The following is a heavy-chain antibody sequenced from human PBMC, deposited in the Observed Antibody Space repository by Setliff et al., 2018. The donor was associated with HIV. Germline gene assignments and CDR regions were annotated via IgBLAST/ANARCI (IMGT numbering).Heavy chain of an antibody. CDR1: GYTFTSYY. V-gene: IGHV1-2*02. Sequence: ASVKVSCKASGYTFTSYYMYWVRQAPGQGLEWMGWINPNSGGTNYAQKFQGRVTMTRDTSISTAYMELSRLRSDDTAVYYCAMAYYYDSSGYRNDAFDIWGQGTMVTV. CDR2: INPNSGGT. J-gene: IGHJ3*02. CDR3: AMAYYYDSSGYRNDAFDI. D-gene: IGHD3-22*01.